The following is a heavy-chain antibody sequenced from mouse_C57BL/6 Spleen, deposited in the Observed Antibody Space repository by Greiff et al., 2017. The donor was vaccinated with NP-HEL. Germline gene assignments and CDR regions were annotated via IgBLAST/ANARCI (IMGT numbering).Heavy chain of an antibody. Sequence: VQLQQSGAELARPGASVKLSCKASGYTFTSYGISWVKQRTGQGLEWIGEIYPRSGNTYYNEKFKGKATLTADKSSSTAYMELRSLTSEDSAVYFWARSEGYYGSSLAWFAYWGQGTLVTVSA. CDR3: ARSEGYYGSSLAWFAY. J-gene: IGHJ3*01. D-gene: IGHD1-1*01. V-gene: IGHV1-81*01. CDR1: GYTFTSYG. CDR2: IYPRSGNT.